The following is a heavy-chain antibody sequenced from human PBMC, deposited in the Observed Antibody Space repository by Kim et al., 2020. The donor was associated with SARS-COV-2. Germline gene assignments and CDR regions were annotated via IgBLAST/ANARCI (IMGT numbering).Heavy chain of an antibody. CDR3: ARGTSFSRRWYFDV. CDR2: IIHGGYS. Sequence: SETLSLTCAVNGGSFSGFHWNWIRQPPGKGLEWIGEIIHGGYSNYNPSLESRVSLSTDASRKQISLNLKSVTAADTAVYYCARGTSFSRRWYFDVWGPGSLVPVSS. D-gene: IGHD3-3*01. J-gene: IGHJ2*01. V-gene: IGHV4-34*01. CDR1: GGSFSGFH.